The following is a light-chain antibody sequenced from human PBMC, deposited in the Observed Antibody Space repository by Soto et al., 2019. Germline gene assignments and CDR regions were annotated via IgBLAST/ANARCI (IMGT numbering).Light chain of an antibody. CDR1: LNVNSY. Sequence: VLTQSPATLSLSPGERATLSCRASLNVNSYLAWYQQKPGQAPRLLIYDASNRAAGIPARFSGSGFGTDFTLTISSLEPEDFAIYYCQQRQYWPPITFGQGTRLE. J-gene: IGKJ5*01. V-gene: IGKV3-11*01. CDR2: DAS. CDR3: QQRQYWPPIT.